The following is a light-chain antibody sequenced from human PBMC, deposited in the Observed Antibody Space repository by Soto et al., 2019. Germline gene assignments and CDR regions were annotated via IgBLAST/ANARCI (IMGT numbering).Light chain of an antibody. CDR3: QQYDNWPRT. J-gene: IGKJ1*01. Sequence: EVVMTQSPATLSVSPGERASLSCRASPSVSTNLAWYQQKPGQAPRLLIYGASTRATGISARFSGSGSGTEFTLTISTLQSEDFAVYYCQQYDNWPRTFGQGTKVEIE. CDR2: GAS. V-gene: IGKV3-15*01. CDR1: PSVSTN.